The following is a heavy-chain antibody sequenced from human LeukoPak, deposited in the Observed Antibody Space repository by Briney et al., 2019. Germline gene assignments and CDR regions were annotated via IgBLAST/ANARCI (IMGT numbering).Heavy chain of an antibody. V-gene: IGHV4-59*01. CDR1: GGSISSVY. CDR3: ARDGGYYYDSSGYFGY. J-gene: IGHJ4*02. D-gene: IGHD3-22*01. CDR2: IYYSGST. Sequence: PSETLSLTCTVTGGSISSVYWSWIRHPPRQRLYWFGHIYYSGSTNYNPSLKSRVTISVDTSKNQFSLKLSSVTAADTAVYYCARDGGYYYDSSGYFGYWGQGTLVTVSS.